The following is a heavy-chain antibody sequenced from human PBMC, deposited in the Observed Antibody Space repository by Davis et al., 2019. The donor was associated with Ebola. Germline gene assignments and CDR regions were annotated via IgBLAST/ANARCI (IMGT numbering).Heavy chain of an antibody. CDR1: GFTFSNAW. D-gene: IGHD1-26*01. J-gene: IGHJ5*02. CDR3: TTDLNGGGSCT. CDR2: IKSKTDGGTT. V-gene: IGHV3-15*07. Sequence: GESLKISCAASGFTFSNAWMNWVRQAPGKGLEWVGRIKSKTDGGTTDYAAPVKGRFTISRNDSKNTVYLQMNSLKTEDTAVYYCTTDLNGGGSCTWGQGTLVTASS.